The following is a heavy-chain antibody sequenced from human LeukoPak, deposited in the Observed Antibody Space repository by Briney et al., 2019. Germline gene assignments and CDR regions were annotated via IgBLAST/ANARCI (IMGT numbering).Heavy chain of an antibody. D-gene: IGHD6-19*01. CDR3: ARNPYSSGWSDFDY. V-gene: IGHV4-39*07. Sequence: SETLSLTCTVSGGSISSSSYYWGWIRQPPGKGLEWIGSIYYSGSTYYNPSLKSRVTISVDTSKNQFSLKLSSVTAADTAVYYCARNPYSSGWSDFDYWGQGTLVTVSS. CDR1: GGSISSSSYY. J-gene: IGHJ4*02. CDR2: IYYSGST.